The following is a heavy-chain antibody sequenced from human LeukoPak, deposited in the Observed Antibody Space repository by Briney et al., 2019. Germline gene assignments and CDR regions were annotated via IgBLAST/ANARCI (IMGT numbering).Heavy chain of an antibody. CDR2: INPSGRI. V-gene: IGHV4-34*01. J-gene: IGHJ6*03. Sequence: PSETLSLTCAVYGGSFSGYYWTWIRQAPGKGLGWIGEINPSGRISYNPSLKSRLTISVDASKNHFSLNLRSLTAADTAVYYCARGRQEVSMIVVVMTAVSYYLDVWGKGTTVTVS. D-gene: IGHD3-22*01. CDR3: ARGRQEVSMIVVVMTAVSYYLDV. CDR1: GGSFSGYY.